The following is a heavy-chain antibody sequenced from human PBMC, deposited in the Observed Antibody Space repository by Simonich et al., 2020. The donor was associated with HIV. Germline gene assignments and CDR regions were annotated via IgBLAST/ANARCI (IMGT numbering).Heavy chain of an antibody. CDR3: ARGSNPKERDHDSFDI. V-gene: IGHV4-34*01. D-gene: IGHD1-1*01. J-gene: IGHJ3*02. Sequence: QVQLQQWGAGLLKPSETLSLTCAVYGGSFSAYYWSWIRQPPGKGLEWIGENNHSGRTNYNASLKNRVTISVDSSKNQFSLKLSSVTAADAAVYYCARGSNPKERDHDSFDIWGQGTMVTVSS. CDR2: NNHSGRT. CDR1: GGSFSAYY.